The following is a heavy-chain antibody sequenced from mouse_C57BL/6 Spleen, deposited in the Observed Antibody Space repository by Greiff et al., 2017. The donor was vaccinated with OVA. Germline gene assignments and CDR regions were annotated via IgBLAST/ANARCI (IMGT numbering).Heavy chain of an antibody. CDR3: TPIYYYGSNYWYFDV. CDR1: GFNIKDDY. D-gene: IGHD1-1*01. Sequence: EVKLMESGAELVRPGASVKLSCTASGFNIKDDYMHWVKQRPEQGLEWIGWIDPENGDTEYASKFQGKATITADTSSNTAYLQLSSLTSEDTAVYYCTPIYYYGSNYWYFDVWGTGTTVTVSS. CDR2: IDPENGDT. J-gene: IGHJ1*03. V-gene: IGHV14-4*01.